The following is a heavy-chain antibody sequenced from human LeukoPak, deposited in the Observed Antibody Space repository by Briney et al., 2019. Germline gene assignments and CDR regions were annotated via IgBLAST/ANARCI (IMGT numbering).Heavy chain of an antibody. D-gene: IGHD6-6*01. CDR1: GYSISSGYY. J-gene: IGHJ4*02. Sequence: NPSETLSLTCTVSGYSISSGYYWGWIRQPPGKGLEWIGSIYHSGSTYYNPSLKSRVTISVDTSKNQFSLKLSSVTAADTAVYYCAREEYVAARPLDYWGQGSLVTVSS. CDR3: AREEYVAARPLDY. V-gene: IGHV4-38-2*02. CDR2: IYHSGST.